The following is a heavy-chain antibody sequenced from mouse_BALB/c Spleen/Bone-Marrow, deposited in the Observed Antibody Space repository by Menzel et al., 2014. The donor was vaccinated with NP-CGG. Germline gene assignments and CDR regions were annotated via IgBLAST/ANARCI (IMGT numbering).Heavy chain of an antibody. CDR2: INPYNDGT. CDR3: ARSLYGYDWYFDV. D-gene: IGHD2-2*01. CDR1: GYTFTSYV. Sequence: LQESGPELVKPEASVKMSCKASGYTFTSYVIHWVKQKPGQGLEWIGNINPYNDGTKYNEKFKGKATLTSDKSSSTAYMELSSLTSEDSAVYYCARSLYGYDWYFDVWGAGTTVTVSS. V-gene: IGHV1-14*01. J-gene: IGHJ1*01.